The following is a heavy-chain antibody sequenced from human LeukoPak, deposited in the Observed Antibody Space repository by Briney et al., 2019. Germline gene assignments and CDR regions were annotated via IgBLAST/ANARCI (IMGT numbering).Heavy chain of an antibody. Sequence: GGSLRLSCAASGFTFSSYAMSWVRQAPGKGLEWVSAISGSGGSTYYADSVKGRFTISRDNAKTSLYLQINSLRAEDTAVYYCARDSYWLGGTIGAFDIRGQGTMVTVSS. CDR1: GFTFSSYA. CDR3: ARDSYWLGGTIGAFDI. J-gene: IGHJ3*02. V-gene: IGHV3-23*01. D-gene: IGHD3-10*01. CDR2: ISGSGGST.